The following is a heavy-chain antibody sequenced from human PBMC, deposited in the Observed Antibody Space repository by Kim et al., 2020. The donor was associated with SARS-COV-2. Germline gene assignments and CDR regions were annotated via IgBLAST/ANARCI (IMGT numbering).Heavy chain of an antibody. J-gene: IGHJ4*02. Sequence: YNPSIKSRVTISVNTSKNPFSLKLSSVTAADAAVYYCARRVVVAATSFDCWGQGTLVTVSS. V-gene: IGHV4-39*01. D-gene: IGHD2-15*01. CDR3: ARRVVVAATSFDC.